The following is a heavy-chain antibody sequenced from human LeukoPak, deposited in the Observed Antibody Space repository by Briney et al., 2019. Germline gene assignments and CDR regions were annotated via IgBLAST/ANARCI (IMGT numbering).Heavy chain of an antibody. J-gene: IGHJ4*02. CDR2: ISYDGSNK. CDR1: GFTFSSYA. Sequence: GRSLRLSCAASGFTFSSYAMHWVRQAPGKGLEWVAVISYDGSNKYYADSVKGRFTISRDNSKNTLYLQMNSLRAEDTAVYYCARPQGSYLLFDYWGQGTLVTVSS. V-gene: IGHV3-30-3*01. D-gene: IGHD1-26*01. CDR3: ARPQGSYLLFDY.